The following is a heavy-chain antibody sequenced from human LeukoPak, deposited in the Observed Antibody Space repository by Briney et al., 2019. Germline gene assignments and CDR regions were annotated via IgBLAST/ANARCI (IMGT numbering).Heavy chain of an antibody. CDR1: GGSVTDYY. CDR3: ARGRSYFDY. Sequence: SETLSLTCTVSGGSVTDYYWSWIRQSPGKGLEWIGYIYYSGSTNYNPSLKSRVTISVDTSKNQFSLKLSSVTAADTAVYYCARGRSYFDYWGQGTLVTVSS. CDR2: IYYSGST. J-gene: IGHJ4*02. V-gene: IGHV4-59*02.